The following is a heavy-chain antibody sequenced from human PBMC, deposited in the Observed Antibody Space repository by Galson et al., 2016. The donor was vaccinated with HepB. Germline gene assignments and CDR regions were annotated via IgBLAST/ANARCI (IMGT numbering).Heavy chain of an antibody. V-gene: IGHV3-30-3*01. CDR2: VSFDGFNK. D-gene: IGHD2-8*01. CDR1: GFTFTSYT. CDR3: VRDSCGKYYDTNGRLY. Sequence: SLRLSCAASGFTFTSYTMHWVRQAPGKGLEWVAVVSFDGFNKYYTDSVKGRFTISRDNSNNTLHLQLDSLRAEDTAVYYCVRDSCGKYYDTNGRLYWGRGTLVTVSS. J-gene: IGHJ4*01.